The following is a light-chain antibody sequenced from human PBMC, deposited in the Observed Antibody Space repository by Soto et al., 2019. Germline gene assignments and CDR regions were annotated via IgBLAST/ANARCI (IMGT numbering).Light chain of an antibody. CDR2: DVS. CDR3: SSYTSSSTRV. Sequence: QSALTQPASVSGSPGQSITVSCTGTSSDVGAYNFVAWYQQHPGKAPKVILYDVSDRPSGVSSRFSGSKSGNTASLTISGLQAEDEADYYCSSYTSSSTRVFGGGTKVTVL. V-gene: IGLV2-14*03. CDR1: SSDVGAYNF. J-gene: IGLJ3*02.